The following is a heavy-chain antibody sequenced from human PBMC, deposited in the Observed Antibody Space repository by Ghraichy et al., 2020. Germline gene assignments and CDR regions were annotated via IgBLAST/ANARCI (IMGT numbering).Heavy chain of an antibody. CDR3: AKDLGDGYTLFDY. J-gene: IGHJ4*02. CDR1: GFNFQYYA. V-gene: IGHV3-23*01. Sequence: ETLSLTCAASGFNFQYYAMSWVRQAPGKGLEWVSGITGSGGSTHYAVSVKGRFTISRDNSKNTLFLQMKSLRAEDTAVYYCAKDLGDGYTLFDYWGQGTLVTVSS. D-gene: IGHD5-24*01. CDR2: ITGSGGST.